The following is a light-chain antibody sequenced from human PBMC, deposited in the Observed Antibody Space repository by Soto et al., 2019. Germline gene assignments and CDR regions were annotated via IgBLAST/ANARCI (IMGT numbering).Light chain of an antibody. J-gene: IGKJ1*01. CDR3: QQSYSTPQT. Sequence: DIQMTQSPSSLSASVGDRVTITCRASQSIRSYLNWYQQKPGKAPKLLIYAASSLQSGVPSRFSGSGSGTDFTLTISSLQPEDFATYYCQQSYSTPQTSGQGTKV. CDR1: QSIRSY. V-gene: IGKV1-39*01. CDR2: AAS.